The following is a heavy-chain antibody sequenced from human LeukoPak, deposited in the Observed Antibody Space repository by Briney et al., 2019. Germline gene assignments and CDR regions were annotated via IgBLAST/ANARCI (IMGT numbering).Heavy chain of an antibody. J-gene: IGHJ3*02. CDR2: INGGGSPI. V-gene: IGHV3-48*01. CDR3: AREHDYGDYVYAFDI. CDR1: GFTFSRDS. Sequence: GGSLRLSCAASGFTFSRDSMNWVRQAPGKGLEWVSYINGGGSPIYYADSVRGRFTISRDNAKNSLYLQMNSLRAEDTAVYYCAREHDYGDYVYAFDIWGQGTMVTVSS. D-gene: IGHD4-17*01.